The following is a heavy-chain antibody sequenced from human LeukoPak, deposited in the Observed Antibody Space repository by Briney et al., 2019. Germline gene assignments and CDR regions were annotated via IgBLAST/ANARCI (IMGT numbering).Heavy chain of an antibody. CDR1: GFTFSSYS. D-gene: IGHD2-2*02. J-gene: IGHJ4*02. CDR2: ISSRSSTI. CDR3: ASAIPTYPFDY. Sequence: GGSLRLSCAASGFTFSSYSMNWVRQAPGKGLEWVSYISSRSSTIYNADSVKGRFTISRDNAKNSLYLQMNSLRAEDTAVYYCASAIPTYPFDYWGQGTLVTVSS. V-gene: IGHV3-48*04.